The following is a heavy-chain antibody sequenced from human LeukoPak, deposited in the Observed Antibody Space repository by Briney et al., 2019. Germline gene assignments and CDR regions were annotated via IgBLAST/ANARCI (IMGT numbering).Heavy chain of an antibody. Sequence: GGTLTLTCAASGFTFSSYYRNWLRQAPGKGLEWVSYINSSGSTIYYADSVKGRLTISRNNAKIALYLQMNSLRAEDTAVYYCAERGITRSGGAWGKGTMVTVSS. CDR1: GFTFSSYY. J-gene: IGHJ5*01. V-gene: IGHV3-48*03. D-gene: IGHD3-10*01. CDR2: INSSGSTI. CDR3: AERGITRSGGA.